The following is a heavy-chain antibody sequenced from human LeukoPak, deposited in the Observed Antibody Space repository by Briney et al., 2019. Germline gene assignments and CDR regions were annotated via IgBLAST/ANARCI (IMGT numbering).Heavy chain of an antibody. CDR2: IYYSGTT. CDR1: GGSISSSSFY. V-gene: IGHV4-39*07. D-gene: IGHD3-22*01. CDR3: NYYDSSGYYYYFDY. Sequence: PSETLSLTCTVSGGSISSSSFYWGWIRQPPGKGLEWMGSIYYSGTTYYNPSLKSRVTISVDTSKNQFSLKLSSVTAADTAVYYCNYYDSSGYYYYFDYWGQGTLVTVSS. J-gene: IGHJ4*02.